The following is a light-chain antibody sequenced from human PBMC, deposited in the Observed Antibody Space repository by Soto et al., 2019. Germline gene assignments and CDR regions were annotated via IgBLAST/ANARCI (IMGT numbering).Light chain of an antibody. J-gene: IGLJ1*01. CDR2: DVS. Sequence: QSALTQPRPVSGSPGQSVTISCTGTSSDVGAYNYVSWYQQHLGKAPKLMTYDVSKRPSGVPDRFSGSKSGNTASLTISGLQAEDEADYYCCSYADNYSYVFGTGTKVTVL. V-gene: IGLV2-11*01. CDR1: SSDVGAYNY. CDR3: CSYADNYSYV.